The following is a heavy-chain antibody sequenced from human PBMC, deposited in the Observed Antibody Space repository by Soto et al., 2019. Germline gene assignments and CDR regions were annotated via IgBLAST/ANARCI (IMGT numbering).Heavy chain of an antibody. CDR3: SKDKQVRATETPNYFDY. CDR2: ISGSGGST. Sequence: EVQLLESVGGLVQPGGSLRLFCAASVFTFSSYAMSWVRQAPGKGLECVSAISGSGGSTYYADSVKGRFTISRDNSKNTLYQQMNSLRAEDTAVYYCSKDKQVRATETPNYFDYWGQGTLVTVSS. CDR1: VFTFSSYA. D-gene: IGHD1-26*01. V-gene: IGHV3-23*01. J-gene: IGHJ4*02.